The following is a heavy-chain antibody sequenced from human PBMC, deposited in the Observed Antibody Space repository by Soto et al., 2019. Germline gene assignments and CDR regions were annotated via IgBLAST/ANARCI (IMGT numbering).Heavy chain of an antibody. J-gene: IGHJ4*02. Sequence: GASVKVSCKASGYAFSSHGISWVRQAPGQGLEWMGRINTYNGNINYARNVQDRLTLTTDTSTTTVYMELKSLTSDDTAVYYCAREIGYSYGPFDYWGQGTLVTVSS. V-gene: IGHV1-18*01. CDR3: AREIGYSYGPFDY. CDR1: GYAFSSHG. D-gene: IGHD5-18*01. CDR2: INTYNGNI.